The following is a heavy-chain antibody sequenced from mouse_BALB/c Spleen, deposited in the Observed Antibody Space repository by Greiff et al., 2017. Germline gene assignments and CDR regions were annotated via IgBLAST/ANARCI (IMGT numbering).Heavy chain of an antibody. V-gene: IGHV5-17*02. CDR3: ARMGYRYDSFDY. D-gene: IGHD2-14*01. J-gene: IGHJ2*01. Sequence: EVKVVESGGGLVQPGGSRKLSCAASGFTFSDYGMHWVRQAPEKGLEWVAYISSGSSTIYYADTVKGRFTISRDNPKNTLFLQMTSLRSEDTAMYYCARMGYRYDSFDYWGQGTTLTVSS. CDR2: ISSGSSTI. CDR1: GFTFSDYG.